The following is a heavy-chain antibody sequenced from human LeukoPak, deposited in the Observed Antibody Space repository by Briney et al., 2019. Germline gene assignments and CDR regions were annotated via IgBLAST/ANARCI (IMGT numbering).Heavy chain of an antibody. V-gene: IGHV3-23*01. CDR1: GFIFSNYA. CDR3: ARDPNGDYIGAFDM. J-gene: IGHJ3*02. Sequence: GGSLRLSCAASGFIFSNYALMWLRQSPGKGLEWVSAIRGSGGGTFYADSVKGRFTISRGNSKNTLYLQMNGLRAEDTAVYYCARDPNGDYIGAFDMWGRGTLVTVSS. CDR2: IRGSGGGT. D-gene: IGHD4-17*01.